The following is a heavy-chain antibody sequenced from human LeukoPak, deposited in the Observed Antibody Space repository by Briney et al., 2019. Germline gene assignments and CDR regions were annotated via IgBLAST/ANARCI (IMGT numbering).Heavy chain of an antibody. Sequence: PGGSLRLSCAASGFTFSSYAMSWLRQAPGKGLEWVSAISGSGGSTYYADSVKGRFTISRDNSKNTLYLQMNSLRAEDSAVYYCAKDRVSPGFNWFDPWGQATLVTVSS. V-gene: IGHV3-23*01. CDR3: AKDRVSPGFNWFDP. CDR2: ISGSGGST. J-gene: IGHJ5*01. CDR1: GFTFSSYA. D-gene: IGHD3-16*01.